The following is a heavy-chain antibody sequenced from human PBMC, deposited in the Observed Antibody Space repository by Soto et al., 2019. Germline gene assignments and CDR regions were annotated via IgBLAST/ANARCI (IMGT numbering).Heavy chain of an antibody. V-gene: IGHV4-59*01. CDR1: GGSTSSYY. Sequence: QVQLQESGPGLVKPSETLSLTCTVSGGSTSSYYWSWIRQSPGKGLEWIGYMYDSGITSYNPSLKRRVIISVDTSKDQFSLRLRSVTAADTAVYYCASGVSSIPGRRYAFDIWGQGAMVTVSS. CDR2: MYDSGIT. CDR3: ASGVSSIPGRRYAFDI. D-gene: IGHD6-6*01. J-gene: IGHJ3*02.